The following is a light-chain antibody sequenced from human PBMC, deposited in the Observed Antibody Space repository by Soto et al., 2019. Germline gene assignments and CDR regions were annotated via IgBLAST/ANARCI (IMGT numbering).Light chain of an antibody. J-gene: IGKJ1*01. CDR1: QTVGSN. Sequence: ETVMTQSPATLSVSPGERATLSCRASQTVGSNLAWYQQNPGQAPRLLIYGASTRATGIPARFSGSGSGTEFTLTISSLQSEDVAVYYCHQYNNLWTFGQGTKVEIK. CDR3: HQYNNLWT. V-gene: IGKV3-15*01. CDR2: GAS.